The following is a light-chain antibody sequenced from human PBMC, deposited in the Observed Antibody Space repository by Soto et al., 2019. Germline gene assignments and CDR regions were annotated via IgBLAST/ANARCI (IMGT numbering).Light chain of an antibody. CDR2: GAS. CDR1: ESVRNNS. Sequence: ELVLTQSPGTLSLSPGERATLSCRANESVRNNSLAWYQQQPGQPPRLLIFGASSRATGIPDRITGIGSGADFRLTISRLEPADFAVYFCHHYGYGADTFGQGTKLEIK. V-gene: IGKV3-20*01. CDR3: HHYGYGADT. J-gene: IGKJ2*01.